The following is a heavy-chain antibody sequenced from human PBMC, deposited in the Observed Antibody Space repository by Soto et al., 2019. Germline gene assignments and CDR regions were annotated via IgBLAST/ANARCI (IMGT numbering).Heavy chain of an antibody. CDR2: IYYSGST. V-gene: IGHV4-30-4*01. CDR1: GGSISSGDYY. Sequence: SETLSLTCTVSGGSISSGDYYWIWIRQPPGKGLEWIGYIYYSGSTYYNPSLKSRVTISVDTSKNQFSLKLSSVTAADTAVYYCARGITMVRGVITVGYYYYYGMDVWGQGTTVTVSS. D-gene: IGHD3-10*01. CDR3: ARGITMVRGVITVGYYYYYGMDV. J-gene: IGHJ6*02.